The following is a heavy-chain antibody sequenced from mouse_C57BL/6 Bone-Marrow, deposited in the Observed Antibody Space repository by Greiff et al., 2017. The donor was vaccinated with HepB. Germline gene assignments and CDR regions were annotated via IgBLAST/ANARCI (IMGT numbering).Heavy chain of an antibody. CDR2: INPSNGGT. CDR3: ARAPYYGSSYYFYY. V-gene: IGHV1-53*01. J-gene: IGHJ2*01. D-gene: IGHD1-1*01. CDR1: GYTFTSYW. Sequence: QVQLKESGTELVKPGASVKLSCKASGYTFTSYWMHWVKQRPGQGLEWIGNINPSNGGTNYNEKFKSKATLTVDKSSSTAYMQLSSLTSEDSAVYYCARAPYYGSSYYFYYWGQGTTLAVSS.